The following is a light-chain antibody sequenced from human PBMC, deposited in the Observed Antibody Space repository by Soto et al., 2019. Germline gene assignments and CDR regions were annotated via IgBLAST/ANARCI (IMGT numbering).Light chain of an antibody. J-gene: IGLJ1*01. Sequence: QSVLTQPPSASGTPGQRVTTSCSGSSSNIGSNTVNWYQQLPGTAPTLLIYNNNQRPSGVSARFSGSKSGTSASLAISGLQSEDEADYYCASWDDSLNAYVFGPGTKVTVL. CDR3: ASWDDSLNAYV. CDR2: NNN. CDR1: SSNIGSNT. V-gene: IGLV1-44*01.